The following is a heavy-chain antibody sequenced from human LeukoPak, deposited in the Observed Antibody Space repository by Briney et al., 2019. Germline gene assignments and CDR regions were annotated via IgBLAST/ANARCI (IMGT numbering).Heavy chain of an antibody. CDR3: AKDHRYCSSTSCPNWFDP. CDR2: IRYDGSNK. Sequence: GGSLRLSCAASGFTFSSYAMSWVRQAPGKGLEWVAFIRYDGSNKYYADSVKGRFTISRDNSKNTLYLQMNSLRAEDTAVYYCAKDHRYCSSTSCPNWFDPWGQGTLVTVSS. V-gene: IGHV3-30*02. CDR1: GFTFSSYA. J-gene: IGHJ5*02. D-gene: IGHD2-2*01.